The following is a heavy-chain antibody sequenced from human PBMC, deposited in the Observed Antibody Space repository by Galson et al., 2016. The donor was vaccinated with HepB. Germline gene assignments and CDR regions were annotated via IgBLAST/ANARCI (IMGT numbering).Heavy chain of an antibody. CDR2: ISYDGSHK. CDR1: GFIFSRYT. J-gene: IGHJ6*02. CDR3: AREMHEANTVYNYYGVDV. V-gene: IGHV3-30-3*01. Sequence: SLRLSCATSGFIFSRYTLHWVRQAPGRGLEWVAVISYDGSHKYYPDSVEGRFTISSDNSKSTLYLQMDSLSADDTALYYCAREMHEANTVYNYYGVDVWGQGTTVTVSS. D-gene: IGHD4-17*01.